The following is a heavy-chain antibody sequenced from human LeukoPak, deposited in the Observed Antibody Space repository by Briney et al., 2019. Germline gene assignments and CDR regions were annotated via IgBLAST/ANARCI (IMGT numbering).Heavy chain of an antibody. CDR2: INHSGRT. Sequence: SETLSLTCAVYGGSFSGYYWSWLRQPPGKGLEGIGEINHSGRTNYNPSLKSRVTISVDTYKNQFSLKLSSVTAADTAVYYCARGLTAGHDILTGYNRSLFVRGYYYGMDVWGQGTTVTVSS. CDR1: GGSFSGYY. D-gene: IGHD3-9*01. CDR3: ARGLTAGHDILTGYNRSLFVRGYYYGMDV. V-gene: IGHV4-34*01. J-gene: IGHJ6*02.